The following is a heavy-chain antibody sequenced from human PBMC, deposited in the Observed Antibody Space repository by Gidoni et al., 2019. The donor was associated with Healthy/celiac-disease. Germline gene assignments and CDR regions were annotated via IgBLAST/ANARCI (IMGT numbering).Heavy chain of an antibody. D-gene: IGHD4-17*01. CDR3: ARGTVLGSYQIGFDP. CDR2: IYYSGST. J-gene: IGHJ5*02. V-gene: IGHV4-31*01. Sequence: QVQLQESGPGLVKPSQTLSLTCTVSGGSISSGGYYWSWIRQHPGKGLEWIGYIYYSGSTYYNPSLKSLVTISVDTSKNQFSLKLSSVTAADTAVYYCARGTVLGSYQIGFDPWGQGTLVTVSS. CDR1: GGSISSGGYY.